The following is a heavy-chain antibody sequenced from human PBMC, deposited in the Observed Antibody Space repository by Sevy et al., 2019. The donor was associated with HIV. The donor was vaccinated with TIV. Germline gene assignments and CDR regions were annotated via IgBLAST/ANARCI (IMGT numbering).Heavy chain of an antibody. Sequence: SETLSLTCTVSGGSISSYYWSWIRQPPGKGLEWIGYIYYSGSTNYNPSLKSRVTISVDTSKNQFSLKLSSVTAADTAVYYCARGPDIVVVPAAPGNYYYMDVWGKGTTVTVS. J-gene: IGHJ6*03. CDR1: GGSISSYY. CDR2: IYYSGST. V-gene: IGHV4-59*01. D-gene: IGHD2-2*01. CDR3: ARGPDIVVVPAAPGNYYYMDV.